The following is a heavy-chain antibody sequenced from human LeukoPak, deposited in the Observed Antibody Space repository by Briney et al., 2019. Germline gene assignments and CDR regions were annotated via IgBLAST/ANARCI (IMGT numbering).Heavy chain of an antibody. J-gene: IGHJ6*02. V-gene: IGHV1-2*02. D-gene: IGHD6-6*01. CDR1: GYTFIGYY. CDR2: INPNSGVT. CDR3: AKYHTVRSLDV. Sequence: ASVKVSCKASGYTFIGYYMTWVRQAPRQGLEWMGWINPNSGVTNYAQKFQGRVTMTRDSAISTAYMELSGLRSDDTAVYYCAKYHTVRSLDVWGQGTTVTISS.